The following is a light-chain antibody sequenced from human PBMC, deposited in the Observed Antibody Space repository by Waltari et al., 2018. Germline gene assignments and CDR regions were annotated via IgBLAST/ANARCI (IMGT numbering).Light chain of an antibody. CDR2: EAT. CDR1: ALPDPY. V-gene: IGLV3-10*01. J-gene: IGLJ3*02. Sequence: SYELTQQPSVSVSPGQTARITCSGDALPDPYVYWYQQQAGQAPVLVIFEATKRPSGIPERFSGSSSGTTATLTISGAQVEDEADYYCYSTDSSGDHGVFGGGTKLTVL. CDR3: YSTDSSGDHGV.